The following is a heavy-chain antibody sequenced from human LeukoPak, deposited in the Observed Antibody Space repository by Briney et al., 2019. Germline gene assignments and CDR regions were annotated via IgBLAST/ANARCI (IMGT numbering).Heavy chain of an antibody. D-gene: IGHD6-19*01. V-gene: IGHV3-23*01. Sequence: GSLRLSCAASGFSLSTYGVSWVRQPPGKGLEWVSGITGTGGSTYYADSVKGRFTVSRDTPKNTLYLQMNSLRAEDTAIYYCAKDHGTAVAGFYYWGQGTLVTVSS. CDR3: AKDHGTAVAGFYY. CDR1: GFSLSTYG. J-gene: IGHJ4*02. CDR2: ITGTGGST.